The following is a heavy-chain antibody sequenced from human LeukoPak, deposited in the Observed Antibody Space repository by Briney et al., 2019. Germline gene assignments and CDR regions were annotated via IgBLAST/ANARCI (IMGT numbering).Heavy chain of an antibody. CDR2: IYSGGST. CDR3: AKDDYDSSGPNYFDY. V-gene: IGHV3-53*01. D-gene: IGHD3-22*01. Sequence: GGSLRLSCAASGFTVSSNYMSWVRQAPGKGLEWVSVIYSGGSTYCADSVKGRFTISRDNSKNTLYLQMNSLRAEDTAVYYCAKDDYDSSGPNYFDYWGQGTLVTVSS. CDR1: GFTVSSNY. J-gene: IGHJ4*02.